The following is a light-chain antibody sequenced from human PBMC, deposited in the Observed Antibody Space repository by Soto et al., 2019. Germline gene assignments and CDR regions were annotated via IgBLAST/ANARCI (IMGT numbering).Light chain of an antibody. J-gene: IGKJ1*01. CDR3: HHYGRSFRP. CDR1: QSVNSDH. Sequence: EIVLTQSPGTLSLSPGERATLSCRASQSVNSDHLAWYQQKPGQAPRLLIYGTTTRATGIPDRFSGRGSGTDFTLSISRLEPEDFAVYYCHHYGRSFRPFGQGTKVDIK. V-gene: IGKV3-20*01. CDR2: GTT.